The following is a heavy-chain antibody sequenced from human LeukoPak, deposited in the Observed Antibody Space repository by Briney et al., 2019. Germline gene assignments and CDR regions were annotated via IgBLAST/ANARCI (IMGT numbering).Heavy chain of an antibody. D-gene: IGHD2-15*01. CDR3: ARDTVMMVGSYYYGKDV. V-gene: IGHV1-18*01. Sequence: ASVKVSCKASGYTFNSFGISWVRQAPGQGLEWMGWIGAYNGNTHHPEKLQGRLTMTTDTPTSTAYMELRSLRSDDTAIYYCARDTVMMVGSYYYGKDVWGQGTTVTVSS. CDR2: IGAYNGNT. CDR1: GYTFNSFG. J-gene: IGHJ6*02.